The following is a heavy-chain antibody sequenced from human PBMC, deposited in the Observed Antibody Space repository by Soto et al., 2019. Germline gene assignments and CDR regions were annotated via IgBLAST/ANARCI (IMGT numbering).Heavy chain of an antibody. D-gene: IGHD3-9*01. CDR1: GFIFSNYA. Sequence: QVQLVESGGGAVQPGRPLRLSCAASGFIFSNYAMHWVRQAPGKGLEWVAVIAYDGSKTYFADSVKGRFTISRDNSRNTVYLHLSLLTVEATALYYCAISDILVDYFALGGQGTMVSVS. CDR2: IAYDGSKT. CDR3: AISDILVDYFAL. V-gene: IGHV3-30*04. J-gene: IGHJ3*01.